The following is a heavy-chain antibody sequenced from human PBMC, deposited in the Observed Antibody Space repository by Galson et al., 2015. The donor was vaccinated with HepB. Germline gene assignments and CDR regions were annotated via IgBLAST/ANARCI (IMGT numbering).Heavy chain of an antibody. Sequence: SVKVSCKVSGYTLTELSMHWVRQAPGKGLEWMGGFDPEDGETIYAQKFQGRVTMTEDTSTDTAYMELSSLRSEDTAVYYCATFTYYYDSSGYYCFDYWGQGTLVTVSS. CDR1: GYTLTELS. D-gene: IGHD3-22*01. V-gene: IGHV1-24*01. CDR3: ATFTYYYDSSGYYCFDY. CDR2: FDPEDGET. J-gene: IGHJ4*02.